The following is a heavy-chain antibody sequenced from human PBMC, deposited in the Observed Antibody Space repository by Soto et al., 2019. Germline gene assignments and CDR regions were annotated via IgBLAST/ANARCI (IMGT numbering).Heavy chain of an antibody. CDR2: IKEDGSEK. D-gene: IGHD5-12*01. V-gene: IGHV3-7*01. CDR3: ARDSRRKLAFDY. Sequence: GGSLRLSCAASGFTFSSYWMSWVRQAPGKGLEWVANIKEDGSEKYYVDSVKGRFTISRDNAKNSLSLQMNSLRAEDTAVYYCARDSRRKLAFDYWGQGTLVTVSS. J-gene: IGHJ4*02. CDR1: GFTFSSYW.